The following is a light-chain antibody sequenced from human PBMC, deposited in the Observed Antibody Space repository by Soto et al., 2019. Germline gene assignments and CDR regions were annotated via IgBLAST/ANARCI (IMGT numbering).Light chain of an antibody. CDR2: EVT. J-gene: IGLJ1*01. V-gene: IGLV2-14*01. CDR3: SPYKSSSTYV. Sequence: QSVLTQPASVSGSPGQSITISCTGTGSDIGAYNTVAWYQQHPRRVPKLMIYEVTNRPSGISNRFSGCKSGNTASLTISGLQAEDEGHYYCSPYKSSSTYVFGTGTKVTV. CDR1: GSDIGAYNT.